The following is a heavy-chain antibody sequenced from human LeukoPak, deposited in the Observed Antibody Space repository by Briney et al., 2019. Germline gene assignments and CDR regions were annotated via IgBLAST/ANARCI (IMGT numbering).Heavy chain of an antibody. CDR3: ARELIVGGTAILGY. CDR1: GFTFSRYS. Sequence: PGGSLRLSCATSGFTFSRYSMNWVRQAPGRGLEWGSYISSSSSYIYYADAVKGRLSISRDNAKNSLYLQMNSLRAEDTAVYYCARELIVGGTAILGYWGQGTLVTVSS. V-gene: IGHV3-21*01. J-gene: IGHJ4*02. CDR2: ISSSSSYI. D-gene: IGHD1-26*01.